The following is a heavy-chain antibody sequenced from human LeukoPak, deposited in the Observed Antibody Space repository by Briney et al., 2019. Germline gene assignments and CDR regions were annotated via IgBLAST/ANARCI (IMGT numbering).Heavy chain of an antibody. Sequence: GASVTVSFTASGYTFTVYYMHWVRQAPGQGLEWMGWINPNSGGTNYAQKFQGRVTMTRDTSISTAYMELSRLRSDDTAVYYCARDADSSSGEAFDIWGQGTMVTVSS. CDR3: ARDADSSSGEAFDI. CDR1: GYTFTVYY. J-gene: IGHJ3*02. CDR2: INPNSGGT. V-gene: IGHV1-2*02. D-gene: IGHD6-13*01.